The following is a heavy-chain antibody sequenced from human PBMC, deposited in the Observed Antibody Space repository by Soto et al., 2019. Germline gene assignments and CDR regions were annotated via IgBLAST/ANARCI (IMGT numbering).Heavy chain of an antibody. V-gene: IGHV1-18*04. Sequence: QVQLVQSGAEVKNPGASVKVSCTASGYTFSNYGITWVRQAPGQGLEWMGWINPYDGHTNYAQKFQGRVTMTTDTSTSTAYMEVKSLTFHDSAVYYFVTTTAGDYWGQGTLVTVSS. CDR2: INPYDGHT. D-gene: IGHD6-13*01. J-gene: IGHJ4*02. CDR3: VTTTAGDY. CDR1: GYTFSNYG.